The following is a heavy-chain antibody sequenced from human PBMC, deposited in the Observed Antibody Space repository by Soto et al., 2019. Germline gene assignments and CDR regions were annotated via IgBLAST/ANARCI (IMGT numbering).Heavy chain of an antibody. CDR3: ARAGGGFLEWLLSDSMGV. V-gene: IGHV1-46*01. J-gene: IGHJ6*02. CDR2: INPSGGST. Sequence: ASVKVSCKASGYTFTSYYMHWVRQAPGQGLEWMGIINPSGGSTSYAQRFQGRVTMTKNTSISTAYMELSSLRSEDTAVYYCARAGGGFLEWLLSDSMGVRGHGTTVTV. D-gene: IGHD3-3*01. CDR1: GYTFTSYY.